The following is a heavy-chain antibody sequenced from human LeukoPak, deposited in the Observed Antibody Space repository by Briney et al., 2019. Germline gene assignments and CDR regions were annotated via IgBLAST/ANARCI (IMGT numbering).Heavy chain of an antibody. CDR3: TLGSLYSSSWYGDY. J-gene: IGHJ4*02. Sequence: GGSLRLSCAASGFSFDTYAMTWVRQAPGKGLEWVSAISGDGGSTYYAVSVKGRFTIARDNSKNTLYLQMNGLRAEDTAVYYCTLGSLYSSSWYGDYWGQGTLVTVSS. V-gene: IGHV3-23*01. CDR2: ISGDGGST. D-gene: IGHD6-13*01. CDR1: GFSFDTYA.